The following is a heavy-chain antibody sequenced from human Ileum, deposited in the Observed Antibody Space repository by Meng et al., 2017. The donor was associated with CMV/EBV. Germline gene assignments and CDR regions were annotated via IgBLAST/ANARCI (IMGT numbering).Heavy chain of an antibody. J-gene: IGHJ4*02. CDR2: ILGSGDVT. D-gene: IGHD4-17*01. CDR3: ASHAYGMAKG. Sequence: EFGGAVLQAGGSLRLSWFSSEVMFSNYDRTWVRQAQGKGLEWVSGILGSGDVTFYADSVKGRFSTSRDNSRNMVFLQMDSLTVDDAAIYYCASHAYGMAKGWGQGALVTVSS. CDR1: EVMFSNYD. V-gene: IGHV3-23*01.